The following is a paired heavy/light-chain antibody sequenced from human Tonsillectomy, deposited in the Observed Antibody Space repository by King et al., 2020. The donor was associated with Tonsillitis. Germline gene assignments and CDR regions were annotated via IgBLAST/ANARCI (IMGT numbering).Heavy chain of an antibody. CDR3: VTNSLVTRGGANWFDS. J-gene: IGHJ5*01. CDR2: VDPEEGEEGAA. CDR1: GYTFTNHY. D-gene: IGHD2-21*02. Sequence: EVQLEQSGAEVRKPGATVKISCKVSGYTFTNHYIHWVQQAPGKGLEWMGLVDPEEGEEGAAIYAEKFEGRLTITADTSTDTAYMELSRLKSEDTAIYSCVTNSLVTRGGANWFDSWGRGTLVTVSS. V-gene: IGHV1-69-2*01.
Light chain of an antibody. CDR2: GAS. V-gene: IGKV3-15*01. CDR1: QSVSSN. J-gene: IGKJ1*01. CDR3: QQYDNWPRT. Sequence: EIVMTQSPATLSVSPGERATLSCRASQSVSSNLAWYQQRPGQAPRPLIYGASTRATGIPARFSGSGSGTDFTLTISSLQSEDFAVYYCQQYDNWPRTFGQGTKVEI.